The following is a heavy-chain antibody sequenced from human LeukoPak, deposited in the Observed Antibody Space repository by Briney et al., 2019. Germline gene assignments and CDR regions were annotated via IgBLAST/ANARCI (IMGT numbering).Heavy chain of an antibody. V-gene: IGHV4-59*01. CDR3: ARDGDGYNLYYFDY. CDR2: IYYSGST. CDR1: GGSISSYY. D-gene: IGHD5-24*01. J-gene: IGHJ4*02. Sequence: SETLSLTCTGSGGSISSYYWSWIRQPPGKGLEWIGYIYYSGSTNYNPSLKSRVAISVDTSKNQFSLKLCSVTAADTAVYYCARDGDGYNLYYFDYWGQGTLVTVSS.